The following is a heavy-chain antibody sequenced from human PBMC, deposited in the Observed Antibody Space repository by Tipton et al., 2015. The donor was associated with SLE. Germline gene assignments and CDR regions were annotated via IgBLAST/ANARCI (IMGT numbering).Heavy chain of an antibody. Sequence: TLSLTCTVSGGSISSGSYYWSWIRQPAGKGLEWLGRIYTSGSTNYNPSLKSRLTMSLDTSKNQFSLRLSSVTAADTAIYYCARDLNWGLGGFDYWGQGALVTVSS. D-gene: IGHD7-27*01. V-gene: IGHV4-61*02. J-gene: IGHJ4*02. CDR2: IYTSGST. CDR1: GGSISSGSYY. CDR3: ARDLNWGLGGFDY.